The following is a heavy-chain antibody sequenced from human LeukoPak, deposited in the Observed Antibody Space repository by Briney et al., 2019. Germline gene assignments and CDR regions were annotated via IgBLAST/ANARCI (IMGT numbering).Heavy chain of an antibody. V-gene: IGHV3-48*03. CDR3: ARGGAYGMMGY. D-gene: IGHD4-17*01. Sequence: SGGSLRLSCVASGFSFSSFEMIWVRQAPGKGLQWLSYITNTGRTIYYADSVKGRFTISRDNAKNSLYLHMNSLRGDDTAIYYCARGGAYGMMGYWGQGTLVTVSS. J-gene: IGHJ4*02. CDR2: ITNTGRTI. CDR1: GFSFSSFE.